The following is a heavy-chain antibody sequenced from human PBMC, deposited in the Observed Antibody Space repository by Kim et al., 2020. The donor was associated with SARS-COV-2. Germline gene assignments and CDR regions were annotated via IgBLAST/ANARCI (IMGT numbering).Heavy chain of an antibody. CDR2: GSQK. V-gene: IGHV3-7*03. Sequence: GSQKYYVDSVKGRFTISRDNAKDSLFLQMNSLRVEDTAIYYCARGLRWCDYWGQGALVTVSS. CDR3: ARGLRWCDY. J-gene: IGHJ4*02. D-gene: IGHD2-8*01.